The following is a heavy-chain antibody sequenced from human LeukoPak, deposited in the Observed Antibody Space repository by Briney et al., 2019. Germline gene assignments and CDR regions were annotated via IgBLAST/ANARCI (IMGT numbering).Heavy chain of an antibody. V-gene: IGHV4-39*01. J-gene: IGHJ4*02. CDR3: ARLGVSSSRDNY. CDR1: GGSLSSSSYY. CDR2: IYYSGST. Sequence: SETLCDTCTVSGGSLSSSSYYWGWIRQPPGKGLAWIGSIYYSGSTYYNPSLKSRVTISADTSKKQFSLKLSSVTAADRAMYYCARLGVSSSRDNYWGQGILVTVSS. D-gene: IGHD6-13*01.